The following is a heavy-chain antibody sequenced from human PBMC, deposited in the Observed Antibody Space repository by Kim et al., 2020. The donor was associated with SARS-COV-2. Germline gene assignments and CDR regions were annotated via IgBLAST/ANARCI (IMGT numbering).Heavy chain of an antibody. V-gene: IGHV3-23*01. Sequence: ADSVKGRFTMSRDNSRNTLNLQMTSLGADDTAVYYCAKETMNAVFGVISNWGQGTLVTVSS. CDR3: AKETMNAVFGVISN. J-gene: IGHJ4*02. D-gene: IGHD3-3*01.